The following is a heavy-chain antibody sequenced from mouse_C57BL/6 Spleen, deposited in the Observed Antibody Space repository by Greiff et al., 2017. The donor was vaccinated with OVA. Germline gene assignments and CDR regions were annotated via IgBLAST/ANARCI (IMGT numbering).Heavy chain of an antibody. CDR2: INPNNSGT. CDR3: AREGMDY. J-gene: IGHJ4*01. Sequence: EVQLQQSGPELVKPGASVKISCKASGYTFTDYYMNWVKQSHGKSLEWIGDINPNNSGTSYNQKFKGKATLTVDKSSSTAYMELRSLTSEDSAVYYCAREGMDYWGQGTSVTVSS. CDR1: GYTFTDYY. V-gene: IGHV1-26*01.